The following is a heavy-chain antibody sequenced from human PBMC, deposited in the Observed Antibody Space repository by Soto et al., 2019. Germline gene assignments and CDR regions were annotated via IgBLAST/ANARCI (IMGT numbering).Heavy chain of an antibody. D-gene: IGHD2-2*01. Sequence: PSETLSLTCTVSGGSISGGGYYWSWIRQHPGKGLEWIGYIYYSGSTYYNPSLKSRVTISVDTSKNQFSLKLSSVTAADTAVYYCAGGNCSSTSCYPTYYYYGMDVWGQGTTVTVSS. CDR1: GGSISGGGYY. CDR3: AGGNCSSTSCYPTYYYYGMDV. J-gene: IGHJ6*02. V-gene: IGHV4-31*03. CDR2: IYYSGST.